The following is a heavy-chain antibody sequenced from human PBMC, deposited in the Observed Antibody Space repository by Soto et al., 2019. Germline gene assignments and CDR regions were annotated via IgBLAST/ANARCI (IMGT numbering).Heavy chain of an antibody. CDR3: AKDLEHWRDSSGYYYWGYFDS. Sequence: EVQLLESGGGLVQPGGSLRLSCAASGFTFSTYAMSWVRQAPGKGLEWVSGISGSAVSTYYADSVKGRFTISRDNSKNALYLQMNSLRAEDTAVYYCAKDLEHWRDSSGYYYWGYFDSWGQGTLVTVSS. J-gene: IGHJ4*02. D-gene: IGHD3-22*01. CDR2: ISGSAVST. V-gene: IGHV3-23*01. CDR1: GFTFSTYA.